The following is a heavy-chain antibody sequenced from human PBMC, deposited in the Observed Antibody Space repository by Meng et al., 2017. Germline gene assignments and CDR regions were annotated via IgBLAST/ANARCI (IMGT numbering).Heavy chain of an antibody. D-gene: IGHD6-19*01. CDR3: ASWIYSCGWQ. V-gene: IGHV4/OR15-8*02. CDR1: GGSISSVDW. CDR2: IYHGGNT. J-gene: IGHJ4*02. Sequence: GELPASGPGRVKPSGTLCLTCVVSGGSISSVDWWSWVRQPPGKGLEWIGEIYHGGNTNYNPSLKSRVTISIDKSKNQFSLKLSSVTAADTAVYYCASWIYSCGWQWGQGTLVTVSS.